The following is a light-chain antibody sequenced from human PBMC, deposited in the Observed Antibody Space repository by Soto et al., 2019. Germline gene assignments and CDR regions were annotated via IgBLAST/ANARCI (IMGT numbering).Light chain of an antibody. V-gene: IGKV3-20*01. CDR2: DTS. CDR1: QSLANSF. J-gene: IGKJ5*01. CDR3: QQYGTSEII. Sequence: EFVLTQSPGTLSLSPGETATLSCRASQSLANSFIAWYQQKPGQAPRLLIYDTSSRASGIPDRFSGSGSGTDFTLTISRLETEDFAVFYCQQYGTSEIIFGQGTRLEI.